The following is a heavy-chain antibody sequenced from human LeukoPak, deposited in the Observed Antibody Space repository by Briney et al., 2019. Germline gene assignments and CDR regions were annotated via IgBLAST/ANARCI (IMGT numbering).Heavy chain of an antibody. CDR2: ISSSGSTI. D-gene: IGHD6-13*01. J-gene: IGHJ5*02. V-gene: IGHV3-48*03. CDR3: ARDRSHQRRFHSSREENWFDP. CDR1: RFTFSSYE. Sequence: GGSLRLSCAASRFTFSSYEMNWVRQAPGKGLEWVSYISSSGSTIYYADSVKGRFTISRDNAKNSLYLQMNSLRAEDTAVYYCARDRSHQRRFHSSREENWFDPWGQGTLVTVSS.